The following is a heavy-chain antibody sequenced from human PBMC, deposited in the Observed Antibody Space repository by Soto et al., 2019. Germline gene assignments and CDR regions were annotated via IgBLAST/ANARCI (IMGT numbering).Heavy chain of an antibody. Sequence: SVKVSFKASGGTFNSYTINWVRQAPGRGLEWVGQVVPMYDSVNYAENFQGRVTITADKSTKTAYMELTSLRSEDTALYFCASWRSYSGSYCFDYWGQGTLVTVSS. D-gene: IGHD1-26*01. CDR3: ASWRSYSGSYCFDY. J-gene: IGHJ4*02. V-gene: IGHV1-69*06. CDR1: GGTFNSYT. CDR2: VVPMYDSV.